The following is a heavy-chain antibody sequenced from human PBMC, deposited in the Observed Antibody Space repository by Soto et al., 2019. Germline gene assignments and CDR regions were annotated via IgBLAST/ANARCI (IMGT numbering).Heavy chain of an antibody. J-gene: IGHJ4*02. D-gene: IGHD2-21*01. V-gene: IGHV1-46*01. CDR2: INPNGGST. CDR1: GYIFINYY. Sequence: QVQLVQSGAEVKKPGASVKVSCKASGYIFINYYIHWVRQAPGQGLEWMAIINPNGGSTNYAQKFQGRVTVTSDTSTSTVSMELNSLGSDDTAVYFGARSLLQGDFWGQGTLVTVSS. CDR3: ARSLLQGDF.